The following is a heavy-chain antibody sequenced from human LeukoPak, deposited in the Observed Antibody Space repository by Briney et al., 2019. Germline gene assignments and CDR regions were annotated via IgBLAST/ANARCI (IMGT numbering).Heavy chain of an antibody. J-gene: IGHJ4*02. Sequence: ASVKVSCKASGYTFNNYGIIWVRQAPGQGLEWMGRINAYNGNTNYAQKVQDRVTMTTDTSTSTAYMELRNLTSDDTAVYYCARDPSSSSFGYWGQGTLVTVSS. CDR3: ARDPSSSSFGY. V-gene: IGHV1-18*01. D-gene: IGHD6-13*01. CDR1: GYTFNNYG. CDR2: INAYNGNT.